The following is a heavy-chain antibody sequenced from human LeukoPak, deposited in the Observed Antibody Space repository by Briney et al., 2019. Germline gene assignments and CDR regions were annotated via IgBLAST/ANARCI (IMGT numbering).Heavy chain of an antibody. CDR1: GFTFSSYA. CDR2: ISGSGDTT. D-gene: IGHD4-11*01. CDR3: AREYSKGGYYFDY. Sequence: GGSLRLSCVASGFTFSSYAMSWVRQAPGKGLEWVSGISGSGDTTYYADSVKGRFIISRDNSKKTLYVQMNSLRAEDTAVYYCAREYSKGGYYFDYWGQGTLVTVSS. J-gene: IGHJ4*02. V-gene: IGHV3-23*01.